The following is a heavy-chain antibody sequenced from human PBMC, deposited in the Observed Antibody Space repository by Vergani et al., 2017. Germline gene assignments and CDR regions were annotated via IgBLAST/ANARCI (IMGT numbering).Heavy chain of an antibody. Sequence: QVQLVESGGGVVQRGGSLRLSCATYGFTMSNYDMQWIRQGPGKGLEFVAFIKFDGSNQYYADSVKGRFTLSRDFSKNTLYLQMNSLRTDDTATYYCAKHFRGWGIDYWGQGTQVIVSS. J-gene: IGHJ4*02. CDR1: GFTMSNYD. CDR3: AKHFRGWGIDY. V-gene: IGHV3-30*02. CDR2: IKFDGSNQ. D-gene: IGHD3-16*01.